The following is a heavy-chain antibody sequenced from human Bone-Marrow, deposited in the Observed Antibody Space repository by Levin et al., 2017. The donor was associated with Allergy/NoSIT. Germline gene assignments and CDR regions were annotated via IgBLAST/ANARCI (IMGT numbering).Heavy chain of an antibody. CDR2: IKQDGSEK. J-gene: IGHJ4*02. V-gene: IGHV3-7*01. Sequence: GESLKISCAASGFTFSSYWMSWVRQAPGKGLEWVANIKQDGSEKYYVDSVKGRFTISRDNAKNSLYLQMNSLRAEDTAVYYCARGYSSSQYWGQGTLVTVSS. CDR1: GFTFSSYW. D-gene: IGHD6-13*01. CDR3: ARGYSSSQY.